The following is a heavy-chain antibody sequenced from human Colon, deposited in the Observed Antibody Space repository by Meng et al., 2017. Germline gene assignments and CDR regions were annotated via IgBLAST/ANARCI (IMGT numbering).Heavy chain of an antibody. CDR1: GYDFTNYG. CDR2: INTYTGNP. V-gene: IGHV7-4-1*02. J-gene: IGHJ4*02. CDR3: ATAVTTVPFDY. D-gene: IGHD4-17*01. Sequence: QVQLVQSGSELKKPGASVKVSCKASGYDFTNYGMNWVRQAPGQGLEWIGWINTYTGNPAYAQGFTGRFVFSLDTSVSTAYLQISSLKAEDTAVYYCATAVTTVPFDYWGQGTLVTVSS.